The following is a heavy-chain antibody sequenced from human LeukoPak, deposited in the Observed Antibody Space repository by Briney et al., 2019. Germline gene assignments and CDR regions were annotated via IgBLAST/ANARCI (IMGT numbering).Heavy chain of an antibody. D-gene: IGHD6-13*01. J-gene: IGHJ6*03. CDR2: IIPIFGTA. CDR3: ARGAIAAAGTHYYYYYMHV. CDR1: GGTFSSYA. Sequence: SVKVSCKASGGTFSSYAISWVRQAPGQGLEWMGRIIPIFGTANYAQKFQGRVTITTDESTSTAYMELSSLRSEDTAVYYCARGAIAAAGTHYYYYYMHVWGKGTTVTVSS. V-gene: IGHV1-69*05.